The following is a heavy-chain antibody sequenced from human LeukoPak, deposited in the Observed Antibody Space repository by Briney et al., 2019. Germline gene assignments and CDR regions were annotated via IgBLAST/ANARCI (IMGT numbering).Heavy chain of an antibody. CDR1: GGSISSSSYY. D-gene: IGHD3-10*01. Sequence: SETLSLTCTVSGGSISSSSYYWGWIRQPPGKGLEWIGSIYYSGSTYYNPSLKSRVTISVDTSKNQFSLKLSSVTAADTAVYYCARGSITMVRGVRFDPWGQGTLVTVSS. CDR2: IYYSGST. V-gene: IGHV4-39*01. CDR3: ARGSITMVRGVRFDP. J-gene: IGHJ5*02.